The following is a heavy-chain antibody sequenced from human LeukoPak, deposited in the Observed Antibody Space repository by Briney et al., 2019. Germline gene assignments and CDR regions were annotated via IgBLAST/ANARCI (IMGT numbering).Heavy chain of an antibody. D-gene: IGHD5-18*01. V-gene: IGHV3-74*01. CDR1: GFTFSSYW. CDR2: IKSDGSST. CDR3: ARDGYSFGHDFDY. Sequence: PGGSLGLSCAASGFTFSSYWMHWVRHTPGKGLVWVSRIKSDGSSTSYADSVKGRFTISRDNAKNTLYLQMNSLRAEDTAVYYCARDGYSFGHDFDYWGQGTLVTVSS. J-gene: IGHJ4*02.